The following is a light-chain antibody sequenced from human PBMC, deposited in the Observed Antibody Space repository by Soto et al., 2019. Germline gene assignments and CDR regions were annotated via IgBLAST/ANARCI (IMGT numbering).Light chain of an antibody. CDR2: AAS. V-gene: IGKV1-39*01. Sequence: DIQMTQSPSSLSASVGARVTITCRASQIISSYLNWYQQKPGKAPNLLIYAASSLQSGVPSRFSGSGSGTDFTLTISSLQPEDFATYYCQQSYSIPYTFGQGTKLEIK. CDR3: QQSYSIPYT. J-gene: IGKJ2*01. CDR1: QIISSY.